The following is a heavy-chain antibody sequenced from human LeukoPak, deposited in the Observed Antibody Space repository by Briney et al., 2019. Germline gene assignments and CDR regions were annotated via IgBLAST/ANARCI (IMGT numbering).Heavy chain of an antibody. CDR2: IYSGGST. V-gene: IGHV3-66*04. J-gene: IGHJ3*02. D-gene: IGHD3-22*01. CDR1: GFTVSSNY. CDR3: ARHDSSGYYYLNAFGI. Sequence: GGSLRLSCAASGFTVSSNYMSWVRQAPGKGLEWVSVIYSGGSTYYADSVKGRSTISRDNSKNTLYLQMNSLRAEDTAVYYCARHDSSGYYYLNAFGIWGQGTMVTVSS.